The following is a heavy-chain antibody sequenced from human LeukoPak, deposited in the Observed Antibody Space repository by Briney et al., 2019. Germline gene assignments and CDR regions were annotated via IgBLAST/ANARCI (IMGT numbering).Heavy chain of an antibody. Sequence: PSQTLSLTCTVSGGSISSGGYYWSWIRQHPGKGLEWIGYIYYSGSTYYNPSLKSRVTISVDTSKNQFSLKLSSVTAADTAVYYCARDQYGDYNHWFDPWGQGTLVTVSS. CDR2: IYYSGST. V-gene: IGHV4-31*03. CDR1: GGSISSGGYY. CDR3: ARDQYGDYNHWFDP. D-gene: IGHD4-17*01. J-gene: IGHJ5*02.